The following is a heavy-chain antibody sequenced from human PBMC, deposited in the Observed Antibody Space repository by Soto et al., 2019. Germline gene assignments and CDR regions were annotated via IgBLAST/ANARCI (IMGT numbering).Heavy chain of an antibody. Sequence: SETLSLTCSVSGGPISTSSYFWGWIRHPPGKGLEWVGAVHYSGSANYRSSLQSRVTISVDTSQNQFSLRLRSVTAADTAVYYCARHRWGSGSYSGLLDFWGQGALVTVST. V-gene: IGHV4-39*01. CDR1: GGPISTSSYF. CDR3: ARHRWGSGSYSGLLDF. J-gene: IGHJ4*02. CDR2: VHYSGSA. D-gene: IGHD3-10*01.